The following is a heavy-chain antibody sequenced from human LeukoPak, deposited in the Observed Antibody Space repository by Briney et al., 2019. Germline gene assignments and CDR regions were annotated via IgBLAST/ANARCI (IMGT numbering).Heavy chain of an antibody. CDR2: ITSSSYI. CDR3: ARAYSSSLHY. CDR1: GFTFSSYN. Sequence: GGSLRLSCAASGFTFSSYNMNWVRQAPGKGLEWVSSITSSSYIYYSDPVKGRFTISRANAKNSLYLQMSSLRAEDTAVYYCARAYSSSLHYWGQGTLVTVSS. D-gene: IGHD4-11*01. V-gene: IGHV3-21*01. J-gene: IGHJ4*02.